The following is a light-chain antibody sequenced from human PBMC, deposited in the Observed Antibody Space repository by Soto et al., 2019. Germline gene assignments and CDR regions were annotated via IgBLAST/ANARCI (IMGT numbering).Light chain of an antibody. CDR2: GAS. V-gene: IGKV3-15*01. Sequence: ETVITQSPGTLSLSPGERATLSCRASQSVTSNVAWYQQKPGQDTRFLIDGASTRATGIPARFSGSGSETEFTLTISSLKSEDFAVYYCQQYHKWTLTFGGGTKVDI. CDR3: QQYHKWTLT. J-gene: IGKJ4*01. CDR1: QSVTSN.